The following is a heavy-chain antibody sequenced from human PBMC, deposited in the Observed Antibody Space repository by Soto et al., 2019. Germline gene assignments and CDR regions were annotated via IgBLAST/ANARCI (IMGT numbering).Heavy chain of an antibody. CDR2: IDPSDSQT. D-gene: IGHD3-16*01. CDR1: GYSFARYW. Sequence: GESRKICCNGSGYSFARYWITWVRQKPGKGLEWMGRIDPSDSQTYYSPSFRGHVTISATKSITTVFLQWSSLRASDTAMYYCAIQIYYSDCDANLQYYYDSPAQRTPDPVSS. V-gene: IGHV5-10-1*01. CDR3: AIQIYYSDCDANLQYYYDS. J-gene: IGHJ4*01.